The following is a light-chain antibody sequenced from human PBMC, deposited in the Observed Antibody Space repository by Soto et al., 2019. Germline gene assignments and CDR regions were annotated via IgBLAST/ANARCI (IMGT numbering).Light chain of an antibody. J-gene: IGKJ1*01. CDR1: QTISSW. CDR2: KAS. CDR3: QHYNSYSEA. V-gene: IGKV1-5*03. Sequence: DVHMTQSPSTLSASVGDRVTITCRASQTISSWLAWYQQKPGKAPKLLIYKASTLTSGVPSRFSGSGSGTEFTLTISSLQPDDFATYYCQHYNSYSEAFGQGTKVDI.